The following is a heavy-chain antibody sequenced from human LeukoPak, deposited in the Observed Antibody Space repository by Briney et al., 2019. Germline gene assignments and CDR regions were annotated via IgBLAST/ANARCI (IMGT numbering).Heavy chain of an antibody. J-gene: IGHJ4*02. CDR2: VSSDGSRT. V-gene: IGHV3-74*01. D-gene: IGHD4-17*01. Sequence: GGSLRLSCAASGFSFSDHWMHWVRQAPGKGLEWLSRVSSDGSRTYYSDSVEGRFTISRDNAKKALYLQLNSLRAEDTAVYYCARELYGDYGADYWGQGTLVTVSS. CDR1: GFSFSDHW. CDR3: ARELYGDYGADY.